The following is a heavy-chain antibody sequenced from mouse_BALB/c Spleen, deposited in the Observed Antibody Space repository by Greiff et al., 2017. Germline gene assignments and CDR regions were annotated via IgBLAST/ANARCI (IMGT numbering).Heavy chain of an antibody. CDR2: ISSGSSTI. V-gene: IGHV5-17*02. J-gene: IGHJ2*01. CDR3: ARFNYYGSSYYFDY. D-gene: IGHD1-1*01. Sequence: EVQLVESGGGLVQPGGSRKLSCAASGFTFSSFGMHWVRQAPEKGLEWVAYISSGSSTIYYADTVKGRFTISRDNPKNTLFLQMTSLRSEDTAMYYCARFNYYGSSYYFDYWGQGTTLTVSS. CDR1: GFTFSSFG.